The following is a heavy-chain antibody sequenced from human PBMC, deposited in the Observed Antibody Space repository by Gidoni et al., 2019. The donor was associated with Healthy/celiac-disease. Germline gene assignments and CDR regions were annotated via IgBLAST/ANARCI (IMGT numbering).Heavy chain of an antibody. CDR2: ISWNSVSI. CDR3: AKDVDRAAACLFDY. V-gene: IGHV3-9*01. CDR1: GFTFDDYA. Sequence: EVQLVESGGGMVQHGRSLRLSCAASGFTFDDYAMHWVRQAPGKGLEWVSGISWNSVSIGYADSVKARFTISRDNAKNSLYLQMNSLRAEDTALYYCAKDVDRAAACLFDYWGQGTLVTVSS. J-gene: IGHJ4*02. D-gene: IGHD6-13*01.